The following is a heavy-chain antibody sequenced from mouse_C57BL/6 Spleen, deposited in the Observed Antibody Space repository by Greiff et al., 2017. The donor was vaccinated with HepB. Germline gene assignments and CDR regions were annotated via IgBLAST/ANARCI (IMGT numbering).Heavy chain of an antibody. CDR2: IFPGSGST. V-gene: IGHV1-75*01. Sequence: LQQSGPELVKPGASVKISCKASGYTFTDYYINWVKQRPGQGLEWIGWIFPGSGSTYYNEKFKGKATLTVDKSSSTAYMLLSSLTSEDSAVYFCAREGYYGSQPEDWYFDVWGTGTTVTVSS. CDR1: GYTFTDYY. CDR3: AREGYYGSQPEDWYFDV. D-gene: IGHD1-1*01. J-gene: IGHJ1*03.